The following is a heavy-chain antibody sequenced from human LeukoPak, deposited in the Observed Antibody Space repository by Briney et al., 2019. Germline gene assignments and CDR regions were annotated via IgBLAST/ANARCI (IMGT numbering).Heavy chain of an antibody. CDR1: GYIFTTYD. CDR3: ARDNSVRDEAWWFTP. Sequence: ASVKVSCKASGYIFTTYDMNWVRQATGQGLEWMGWMNCDSGKAGYAQKFQGRVTLTRDMSTSTDYLELSSLRSEDTAVYYCARDNSVRDEAWWFTPWGQGTLVTVSS. D-gene: IGHD5-24*01. V-gene: IGHV1-8*02. J-gene: IGHJ5*02. CDR2: MNCDSGKA.